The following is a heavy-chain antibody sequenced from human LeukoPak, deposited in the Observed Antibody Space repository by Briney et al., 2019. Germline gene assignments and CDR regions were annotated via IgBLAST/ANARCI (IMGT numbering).Heavy chain of an antibody. CDR3: AKNYGDYPLFDY. CDR1: GFTFSSYA. V-gene: IGHV3-23*01. Sequence: GGSLRLSCAASGFTFSSYAMSWVRQAPGKGLEWVSAISGSGGSTYYADSVKGRFTIPRDNSKNTLYLQMNSLRAEDTAVYYCAKNYGDYPLFDYWGQGTLVTVSS. J-gene: IGHJ4*02. D-gene: IGHD4-17*01. CDR2: ISGSGGST.